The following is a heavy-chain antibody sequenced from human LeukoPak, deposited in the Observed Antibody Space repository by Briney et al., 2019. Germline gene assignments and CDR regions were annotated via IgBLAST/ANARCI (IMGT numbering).Heavy chain of an antibody. D-gene: IGHD6-19*01. CDR2: IYYTGST. Sequence: EPSETLSLTCTVSGGSISSYYWSWIRQPPGKGLEWIGYIYYTGSTNYNPSLKSRVTISLDTPKNQFSLKLSSVTAADTAVYYCARYYSSGWTYYFDYWGRGTLVTVSS. CDR3: ARYYSSGWTYYFDY. V-gene: IGHV4-59*01. J-gene: IGHJ4*02. CDR1: GGSISSYY.